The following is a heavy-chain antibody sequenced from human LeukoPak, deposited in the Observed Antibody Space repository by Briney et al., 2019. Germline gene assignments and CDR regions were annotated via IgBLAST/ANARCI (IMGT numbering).Heavy chain of an antibody. J-gene: IGHJ1*01. Sequence: GGSLRLSCVASGFTVSSTYMSWVRQAPGKGLEWVSVIYSGGGTKYADSVKGRFTISRDNSKNTVFLQVNSLRAEDTAVYYCARGLRAGPATFEYFHYRGQGTLVTVSS. CDR3: ARGLRAGPATFEYFHY. V-gene: IGHV3-53*01. D-gene: IGHD2-15*01. CDR2: IYSGGGT. CDR1: GFTVSSTY.